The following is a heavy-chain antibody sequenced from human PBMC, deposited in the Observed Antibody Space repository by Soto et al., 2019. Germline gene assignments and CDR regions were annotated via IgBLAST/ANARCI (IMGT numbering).Heavy chain of an antibody. V-gene: IGHV1-69*13. CDR1: GGTFSSYA. Sequence: ASLKGLCKASGGTFSSYAISWVRQAPGQGLEWMGGIIPIFGTANYAQKFQGRVTITADESTSTAYMELSSLRSEDTAVYYCTRGANEYYYDSSGYYFDYWGQGTLVTVSS. CDR3: TRGANEYYYDSSGYYFDY. J-gene: IGHJ4*02. D-gene: IGHD3-22*01. CDR2: IIPIFGTA.